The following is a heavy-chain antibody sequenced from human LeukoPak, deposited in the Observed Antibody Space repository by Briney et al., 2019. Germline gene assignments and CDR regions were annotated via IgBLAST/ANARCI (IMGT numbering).Heavy chain of an antibody. CDR1: GGTFSNYA. V-gene: IGHV1-69*13. CDR3: ARTRVKDYGDYAEYFQH. Sequence: GASVKVSCKASGGTFSNYAISWVRQAPGQGLEWMGGILPIFGTANYAQKLQGRVTITADESTSTAYMELSSLRSEDTAVYYCARTRVKDYGDYAEYFQHWGQGTLVTVSS. CDR2: ILPIFGTA. J-gene: IGHJ1*01. D-gene: IGHD4-17*01.